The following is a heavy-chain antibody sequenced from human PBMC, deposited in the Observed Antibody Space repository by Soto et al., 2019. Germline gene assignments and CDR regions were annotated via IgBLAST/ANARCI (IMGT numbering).Heavy chain of an antibody. CDR1: GASISTYY. J-gene: IGHJ5*02. V-gene: IGHV4-59*01. CDR3: ARDQLSSGLYVWFDP. D-gene: IGHD6-25*01. Sequence: PSETLSLTCTVSGASISTYYWSWIRQPPGKGLEWIGYIYYDGSISYNPSLRSRVTISVDTSKNQFSLILSSVTSADTAVYYCARDQLSSGLYVWFDPWGQGTLVTVSS. CDR2: IYYDGSI.